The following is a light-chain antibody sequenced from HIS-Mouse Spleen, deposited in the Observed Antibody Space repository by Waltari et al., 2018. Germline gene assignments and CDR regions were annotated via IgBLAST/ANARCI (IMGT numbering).Light chain of an antibody. CDR2: KVS. J-gene: IGKJ2*01. CDR3: MQSTHWPIT. Sequence: DVVMTQSPLSLPVTLGQPASISCRSSQSLVHSDGNTYLNWFKQRPGQSPRRLIYKVSNRDSGVPDRFSGSGSGTDFTLKISRVEAEDVVVYYCMQSTHWPITFGQGTKLEIK. CDR1: QSLVHSDGNTY. V-gene: IGKV2-30*02.